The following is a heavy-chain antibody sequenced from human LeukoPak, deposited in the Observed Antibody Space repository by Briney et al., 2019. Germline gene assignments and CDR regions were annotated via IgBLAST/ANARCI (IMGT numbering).Heavy chain of an antibody. J-gene: IGHJ5*02. CDR1: GFTFSSYW. V-gene: IGHV3-23*01. D-gene: IGHD4-17*01. Sequence: GSLRLSCAASGFTFSSYWMSWVRQAPGKGLEWVSHILSTGTTYYADSVRGRFTISRDNSKNTLYLLMTSLRADDTAVYYCATVKYDYGDPVGWFDPWGQGTLVTVSS. CDR3: ATVKYDYGDPVGWFDP. CDR2: ILSTGTT.